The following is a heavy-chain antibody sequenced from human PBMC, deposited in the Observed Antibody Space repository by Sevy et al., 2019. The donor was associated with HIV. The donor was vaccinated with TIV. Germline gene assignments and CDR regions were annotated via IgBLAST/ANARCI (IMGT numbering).Heavy chain of an antibody. V-gene: IGHV4-4*07. CDR2: IYASGST. CDR1: GGSTDSYY. Sequence: SETLSLTCSVSGGSTDSYYWSWIRQPAGKGLEWIGRIYASGSTAYNPSLQSRVSISIDKSKNRFSLSLTSLTAADTGVYYCARELPFATSYAWGQGTRVTVSS. J-gene: IGHJ5*02. D-gene: IGHD2-15*01. CDR3: ARELPFATSYA.